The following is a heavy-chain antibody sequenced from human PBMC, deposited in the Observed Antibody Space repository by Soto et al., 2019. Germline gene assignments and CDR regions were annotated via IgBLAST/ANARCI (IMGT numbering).Heavy chain of an antibody. J-gene: IGHJ4*02. V-gene: IGHV1-18*01. CDR1: GYTFTSYG. D-gene: IGHD3-3*01. CDR2: ISAYNGNT. CDR3: ARAYYDFWSGYSSYYIDF. Sequence: ASVKVSCKASGYTFTSYGTSWVRQAPGQGLEWMGWISAYNGNTNYAQKLQGRVTMTTDTSTSTAYMELRSLRSDDTAVYYCARAYYDFWSGYSSYYIDFWGQGILVTVSS.